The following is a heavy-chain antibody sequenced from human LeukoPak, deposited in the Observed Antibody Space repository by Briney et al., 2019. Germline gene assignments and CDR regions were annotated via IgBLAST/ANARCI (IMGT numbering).Heavy chain of an antibody. D-gene: IGHD3-10*01. V-gene: IGHV3-48*01. CDR3: ARDPYYYGSGSYCDYYYGMDV. CDR2: ISSSSSTI. CDR1: GFTFSSYS. Sequence: GGSLRLSCAASGFTFSSYSMNWVRQAPGKGLEWVSYISSSSSTIYYADSVKGRFTISRDNAKNSLYLQMNSLRAEDTAVYYCARDPYYYGSGSYCDYYYGMDVWGQGTTVTVSS. J-gene: IGHJ6*02.